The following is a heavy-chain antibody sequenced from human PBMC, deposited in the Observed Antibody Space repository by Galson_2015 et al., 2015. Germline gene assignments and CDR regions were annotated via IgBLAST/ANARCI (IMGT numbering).Heavy chain of an antibody. CDR1: GFTFSSYA. Sequence: SLRLSCAASGFTFSSYAMSWVRQAPGKGLEWVSAISGSGGSTYYAVSVKGRFTISRDNSKNTLYLQMNSLRAEDTAVYYCAKDPPGYCSGGSCLNTHFDYWGQGTLVTVSS. CDR3: AKDPPGYCSGGSCLNTHFDY. J-gene: IGHJ4*02. V-gene: IGHV3-23*01. CDR2: ISGSGGST. D-gene: IGHD2-15*01.